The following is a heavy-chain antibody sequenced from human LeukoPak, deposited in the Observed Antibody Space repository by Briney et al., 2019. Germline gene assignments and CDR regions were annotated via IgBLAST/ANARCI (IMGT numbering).Heavy chain of an antibody. CDR3: AKDAFYDSSGYYGY. D-gene: IGHD3-22*01. CDR2: ISGSGGGT. Sequence: GGSLRLSCAASGFTFSSYAMSWVRQAPGKGLEWVSAISGSGGGTYYADSVKGRFTISRDNSKNTLYLQMNSLRAEDTAVYYCAKDAFYDSSGYYGYWGQGTLVTVSS. J-gene: IGHJ4*02. CDR1: GFTFSSYA. V-gene: IGHV3-23*01.